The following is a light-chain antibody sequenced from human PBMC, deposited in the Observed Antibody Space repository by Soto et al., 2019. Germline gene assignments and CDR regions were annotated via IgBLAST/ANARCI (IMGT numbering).Light chain of an antibody. CDR1: QFVTSGH. CDR2: DAS. Sequence: EIVLTQSPGTLSVSSGEGATLSCRASQFVTSGHLAWYQQKPGQAPRLLIYDASHREIGIPALFSGSGAETDFTLTISSLEPEDFAVYYCQQRSNWPLTFGGGTKVDIK. J-gene: IGKJ4*01. CDR3: QQRSNWPLT. V-gene: IGKV3D-11*01.